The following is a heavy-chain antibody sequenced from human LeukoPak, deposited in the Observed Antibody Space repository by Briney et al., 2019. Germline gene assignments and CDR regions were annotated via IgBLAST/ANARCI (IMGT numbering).Heavy chain of an antibody. CDR1: GFNFSSFG. J-gene: IGHJ4*02. D-gene: IGHD6-13*01. CDR2: IRYDGSDK. CDR3: ARAGSRESI. Sequence: PGGSLRLSCAASGFNFSSFGFNWVRQAPGKGLEWVTFIRYDGSDKYYADSVMGRFTISRDNSKKMLYLQMTSLKVEDTATYFCARAGSRESIWGQGVLVTVSS. V-gene: IGHV3-30*02.